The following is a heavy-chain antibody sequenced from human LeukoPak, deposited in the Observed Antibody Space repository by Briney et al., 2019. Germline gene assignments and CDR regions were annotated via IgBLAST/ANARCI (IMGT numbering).Heavy chain of an antibody. CDR2: ISGSGTST. D-gene: IGHD2-15*01. CDR3: AKVGIARLPGLLTPDY. V-gene: IGHV3-23*01. J-gene: IGHJ4*02. Sequence: GGSLRLSCAASGFTFSSYAMSWVRQAPGKGLEWVSDISGSGTSTYYADSVKGRFTISRDNSKNTLYLQMNSLRAEDTAVYYCAKVGIARLPGLLTPDYWGQGTLVTVSS. CDR1: GFTFSSYA.